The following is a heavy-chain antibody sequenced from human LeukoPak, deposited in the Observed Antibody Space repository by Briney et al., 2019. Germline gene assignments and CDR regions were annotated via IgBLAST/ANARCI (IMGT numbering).Heavy chain of an antibody. CDR1: GGSFSGYY. V-gene: IGHV4-59*12. D-gene: IGHD1-7*01. CDR3: ARGELELPNWFDP. Sequence: SETLSLTCAVYGGSFSGYYWSWIRQPPGKGLEWIGYIYYSGSTNYNPSLKSRVTISVDTSKNQFSLKLSSVTAADTAVYYCARGELELPNWFDPWGQGTLVTVSS. J-gene: IGHJ5*02. CDR2: IYYSGST.